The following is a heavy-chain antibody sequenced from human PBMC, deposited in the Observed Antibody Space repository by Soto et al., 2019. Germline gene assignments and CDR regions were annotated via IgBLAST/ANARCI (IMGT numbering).Heavy chain of an antibody. CDR3: AGRHLAVAVSPWFDP. D-gene: IGHD6-19*01. CDR1: GLSISDSEMG. Sequence: QVTLKESGPVLVKPTETLTLRCTVSGLSISDSEMGVSWIRQPPGKALEWLAHIDSSGEKSYRTFLKSRLTLAKYTSRSQIVLIMTNMDPADTGTYYCAGRHLAVAVSPWFDPWGQGILVTVSS. V-gene: IGHV2-26*01. CDR2: IDSSGEK. J-gene: IGHJ5*02.